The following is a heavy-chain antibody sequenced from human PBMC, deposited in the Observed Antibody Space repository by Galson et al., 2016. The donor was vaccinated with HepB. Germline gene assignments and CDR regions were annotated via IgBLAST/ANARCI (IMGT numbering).Heavy chain of an antibody. Sequence: TLSLTCTVSGVPITRGGFYWSWVRQHPGKGLEWIGYIFYSGSTYYNPSLESRVTISIDSSKNQFSLKLNSVTAADTAIHYCTRDHYSDYPYCFDYWGQGILVTVSS. D-gene: IGHD4-11*01. J-gene: IGHJ4*02. CDR3: TRDHYSDYPYCFDY. CDR2: IFYSGST. CDR1: GVPITRGGFY. V-gene: IGHV4-31*03.